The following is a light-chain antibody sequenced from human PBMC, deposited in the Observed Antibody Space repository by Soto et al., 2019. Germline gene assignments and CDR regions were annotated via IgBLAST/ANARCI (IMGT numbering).Light chain of an antibody. CDR1: QSVSRY. V-gene: IGKV3-11*01. Sequence: EIALTQSPDTLSFSPGESATLSFRASQSVSRYLAWYQQKPGQTPRLLIYDASNWAAGIPARFSGSGSGTDFTLTISSLEPEDFAVYYCQQRSNWPLTFGGGTKVDIK. CDR2: DAS. CDR3: QQRSNWPLT. J-gene: IGKJ4*01.